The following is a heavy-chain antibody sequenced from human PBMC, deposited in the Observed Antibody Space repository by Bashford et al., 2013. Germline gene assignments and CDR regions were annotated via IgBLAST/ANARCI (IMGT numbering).Heavy chain of an antibody. V-gene: IGHV4-31*03. CDR1: GGSISSGGYY. CDR3: ARGYLERSTIPTFDY. D-gene: IGHD5-24*01. J-gene: IGHJ4*02. Sequence: LTCTVSGGSISSGGYYWSWIRQHPREGPGVDWGTSITLGSTYYNPSLKNRVTISVDTSKNQFSLELSSVTAADTAVYYCARGYLERSTIPTFDYWGQGTPGHRLL. CDR2: SITLGST.